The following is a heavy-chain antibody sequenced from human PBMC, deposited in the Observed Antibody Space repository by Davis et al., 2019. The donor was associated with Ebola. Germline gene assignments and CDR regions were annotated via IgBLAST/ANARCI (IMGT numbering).Heavy chain of an antibody. V-gene: IGHV4-30-4*01. J-gene: IGHJ4*02. CDR2: IYYSGNT. CDR3: ARETCEAYYDILTGYYNVCGGFDY. D-gene: IGHD3-9*01. CDR1: GDSFSSGDYY. Sequence: MPSETLSLTCTVSGDSFSSGDYYWSWLRQPPGKGLEWIGYIYYSGNTYYNPSLKSRVTISVDTSKNQFSLKLSSVTAADTAVYYCARETCEAYYDILTGYYNVCGGFDYWGQGTLVTVSS.